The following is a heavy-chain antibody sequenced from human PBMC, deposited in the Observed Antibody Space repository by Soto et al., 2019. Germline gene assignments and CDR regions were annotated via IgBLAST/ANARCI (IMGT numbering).Heavy chain of an antibody. CDR3: ARDRQYYDFWSGYYDYYYYGMDV. CDR2: IYYSGST. CDR1: GGSISSGGYY. D-gene: IGHD3-3*01. J-gene: IGHJ6*02. Sequence: KPSETLSLTCTVSGGSISSGGYYWSWIRQHPGKGLEWIGYIYYSGSTYYNPSLKSRVTISVDTSKNQFSLKLSSVTAADTAVYYCARDRQYYDFWSGYYDYYYYGMDVWGQGTRVTVSS. V-gene: IGHV4-31*03.